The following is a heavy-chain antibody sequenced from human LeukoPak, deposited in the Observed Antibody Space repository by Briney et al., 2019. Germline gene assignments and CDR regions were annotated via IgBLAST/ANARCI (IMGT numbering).Heavy chain of an antibody. Sequence: ASVKVSCKASGYTFTSYDINWVRQATGQGLEWMGWMNPNSGNTGYAQKFQGRVTMTRNTSISTAYMELSSLRSEDTAVYYCASQVSRFDGAFDIWGQGTMVTVSS. J-gene: IGHJ3*02. CDR3: ASQVSRFDGAFDI. CDR2: MNPNSGNT. CDR1: GYTFTSYD. V-gene: IGHV1-8*01. D-gene: IGHD3-3*01.